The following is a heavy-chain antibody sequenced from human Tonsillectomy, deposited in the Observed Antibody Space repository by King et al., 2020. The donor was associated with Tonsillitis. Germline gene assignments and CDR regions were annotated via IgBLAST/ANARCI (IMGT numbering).Heavy chain of an antibody. Sequence: VQLVESGGGLVKPGGSLRLSCAASGFTFSDYYMSWIRQAPGKGLEWVSYISRSSSYTNYADSVKGRVTISRDNAKNSLYLQMNSLRAEDTAVYYCARLAYYYYYMDVWGKGTTVTVSS. J-gene: IGHJ6*03. V-gene: IGHV3-11*05. CDR2: ISRSSSYT. CDR3: ARLAYYYYYMDV. CDR1: GFTFSDYY. D-gene: IGHD2-15*01.